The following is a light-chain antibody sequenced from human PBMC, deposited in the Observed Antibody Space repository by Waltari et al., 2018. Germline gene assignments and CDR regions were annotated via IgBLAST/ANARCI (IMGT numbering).Light chain of an antibody. V-gene: IGKV1-5*03. CDR2: RAS. CDR1: QSISRW. Sequence: DNQMTQAPSTPSATVGDRITITCRASQSISRWLAWYQQKPGKAPKLLIYRASNLESGVPSRFSGSGSGTEFTLTINSLQPDDFASYYCLQYNSYPDLTYGGGTKVDIK. CDR3: LQYNSYPDLT. J-gene: IGKJ4*01.